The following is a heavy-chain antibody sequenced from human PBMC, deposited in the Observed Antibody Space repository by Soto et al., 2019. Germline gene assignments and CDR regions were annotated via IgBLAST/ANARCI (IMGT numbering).Heavy chain of an antibody. CDR2: FDPEGGEA. D-gene: IGHD6-13*01. J-gene: IGHJ5*02. Sequence: ASVKVSCKTSGHTLTELSIHWVRQAPGKGLEWMGGFDPEGGEAIYAQKFQGRVTMTRDTSTSTVYMELSSLRSEDTAVYYCARDRVAAAGTRWFDPWGQGTLVTVSS. V-gene: IGHV1-24*01. CDR1: GHTLTELS. CDR3: ARDRVAAAGTRWFDP.